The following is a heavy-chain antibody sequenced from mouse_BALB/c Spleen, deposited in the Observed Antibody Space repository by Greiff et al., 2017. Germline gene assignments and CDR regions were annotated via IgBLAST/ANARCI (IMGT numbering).Heavy chain of an antibody. CDR2: ISNLAYSI. J-gene: IGHJ4*01. Sequence: EVHLVESGGGLVKPGGSLKLSCAASGFTFSDYGMAWVRQAPGKGPEWVAFISNLAYSIYYADTVTGRFTISRENAKNTLYLEMSSLRSEDTAMYYCAREEPYYAMDYWGQGTSVTVSS. V-gene: IGHV5-15*02. CDR1: GFTFSDYG. CDR3: AREEPYYAMDY.